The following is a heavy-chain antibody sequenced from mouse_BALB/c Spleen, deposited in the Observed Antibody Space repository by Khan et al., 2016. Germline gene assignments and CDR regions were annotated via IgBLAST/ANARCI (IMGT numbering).Heavy chain of an antibody. Sequence: QIQLVQSGPELKKPGETVKISCKASGYTFTNYGMNWVKQAPGKGLKWMGWINTNTGEPTYAEEFKGRFACSLETSASTAYLQINNLKNEDTATYVCARYGDDGFDYWCQGTTLTVSS. CDR3: ARYGDDGFDY. J-gene: IGHJ2*01. CDR2: INTNTGEP. V-gene: IGHV9-3*02. CDR1: GYTFTNYG. D-gene: IGHD2-2*01.